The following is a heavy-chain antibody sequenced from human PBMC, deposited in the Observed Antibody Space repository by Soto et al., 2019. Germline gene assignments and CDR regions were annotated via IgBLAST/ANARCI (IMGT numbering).Heavy chain of an antibody. CDR2: ISGSGGST. CDR3: AKAGIYGHDAFDI. V-gene: IGHV3-23*01. CDR1: GFTFSSYA. J-gene: IGHJ3*02. Sequence: EVQLLESGGGLVQPGGSLRLSCAASGFTFSSYAMSWVRQAPGKGLEWVSAISGSGGSTYSADSVKGRFTISRDNSKNTLYLQMNSLRAEDTAVYYCAKAGIYGHDAFDIWGQGTMVTVSS. D-gene: IGHD1-26*01.